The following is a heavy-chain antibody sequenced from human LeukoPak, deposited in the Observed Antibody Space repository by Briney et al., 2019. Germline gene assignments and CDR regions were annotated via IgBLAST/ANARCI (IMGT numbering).Heavy chain of an antibody. D-gene: IGHD6-6*01. V-gene: IGHV3-11*01. CDR1: GFTFSDYY. CDR2: ISSSGSTI. Sequence: GGSLRLSCAASGFTFSDYYMSWIRQAPGKGLEWVSYISSSGSTIYYADSVKGRFTISRDNSKNTLYLQMNSLRAEDTAVYYCAKVSAARNPYYYYYMDVWGKGTTVTVSS. J-gene: IGHJ6*03. CDR3: AKVSAARNPYYYYYMDV.